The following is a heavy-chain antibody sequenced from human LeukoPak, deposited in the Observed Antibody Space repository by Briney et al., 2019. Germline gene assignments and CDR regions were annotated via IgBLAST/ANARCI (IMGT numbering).Heavy chain of an antibody. CDR1: GYTFTSYG. J-gene: IGHJ6*02. V-gene: IGHV1-18*01. CDR3: ARDQDIVATIPYYYGMDV. CDR2: ISAYNGNT. D-gene: IGHD5-12*01. Sequence: ASVKVSCKASGYTFTSYGISWVRQAPGQGLEWMGWISAYNGNTSYAQKLQGRVTMTTDTSTSTAYMELRSLRSDDTAVYYCARDQDIVATIPYYYGMDVWGQGTTVTVSS.